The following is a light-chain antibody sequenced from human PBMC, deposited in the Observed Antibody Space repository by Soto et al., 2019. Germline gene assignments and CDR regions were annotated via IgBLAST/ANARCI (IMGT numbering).Light chain of an antibody. J-gene: IGKJ1*01. V-gene: IGKV2-28*01. CDR3: MQPLQTPWT. CDR1: QSLLHSNGYNY. CDR2: LGS. Sequence: DLVMTQSPLSLPVTPGEPASISCRSSQSLLHSNGYNYLDWYLQKPGQSPQLLIYLGSNRASGVHDRFSGSGSGTDFTLKISRVEAEDVGVYYCMQPLQTPWTFGQGTKVEIK.